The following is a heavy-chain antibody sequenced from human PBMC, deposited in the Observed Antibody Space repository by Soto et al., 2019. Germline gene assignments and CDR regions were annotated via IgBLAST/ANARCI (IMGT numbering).Heavy chain of an antibody. CDR1: GFTFSSYA. V-gene: IGHV3-30-3*01. CDR2: ISYDGSNK. Sequence: GGSLRLSCAASGFTFSSYAMHWVRQAPGKGLEWVAVISYDGSNKYYADSVKGRFTISRDNSKNTLYLQMNSLRAEDTAVYYCAKEVGDYYDSSGHDAFDIWGQGTMVTVSS. J-gene: IGHJ3*02. D-gene: IGHD3-22*01. CDR3: AKEVGDYYDSSGHDAFDI.